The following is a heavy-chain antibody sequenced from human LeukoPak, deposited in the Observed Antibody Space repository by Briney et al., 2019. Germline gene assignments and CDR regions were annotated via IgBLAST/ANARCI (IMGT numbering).Heavy chain of an antibody. J-gene: IGHJ6*02. CDR3: AKDGPITYYYYGMDV. CDR1: GLDFSRYA. CDR2: ISCDGSNK. V-gene: IGHV3-30*18. Sequence: PGGSLRLSCSVSGLDFSRYAMHWVRQAPGKGLEWVAVISCDGSNKYYADSVKGRFTISRDNSKNTLYLQMNSLRAEDTAVYYCAKDGPITYYYYGMDVWGQGTTVTVSS.